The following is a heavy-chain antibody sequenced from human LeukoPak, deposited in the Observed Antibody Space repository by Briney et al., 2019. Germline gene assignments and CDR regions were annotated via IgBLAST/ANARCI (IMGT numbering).Heavy chain of an antibody. CDR2: INPSGGST. J-gene: IGHJ6*02. Sequence: ASVKVSCKASGYSFTNYYMHWVRQAPGQGLGWMGIINPSGGSTSYAQKFQGRVTITRATYTSTVYMELSSLRSEATAVYYCARDQWEVWNRYHYYYGMDVWGQGTTVTVSS. CDR1: GYSFTNYY. CDR3: ARDQWEVWNRYHYYYGMDV. D-gene: IGHD1-26*01. V-gene: IGHV1-46*01.